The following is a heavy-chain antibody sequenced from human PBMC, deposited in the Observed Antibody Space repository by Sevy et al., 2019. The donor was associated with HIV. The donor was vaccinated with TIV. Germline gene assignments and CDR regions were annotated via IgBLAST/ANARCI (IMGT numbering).Heavy chain of an antibody. V-gene: IGHV4-39*01. Sequence: SETLSLTCTVSGASISSSGYYWGWIRQPPGKGLEWIAIINYIGSTFYNPSLKSRVTISADTSKNKFSLDLNSVTAADTAIYYCAGPILTYNNGWSYYDYWGQGTVVTVSS. D-gene: IGHD6-19*01. CDR2: INYIGST. CDR3: AGPILTYNNGWSYYDY. J-gene: IGHJ4*02. CDR1: GASISSSGYY.